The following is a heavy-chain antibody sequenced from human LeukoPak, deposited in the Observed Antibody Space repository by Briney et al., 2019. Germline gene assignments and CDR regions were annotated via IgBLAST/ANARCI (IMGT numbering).Heavy chain of an antibody. CDR2: ISGSSSTI. Sequence: GGSLKLSCAASGFTLSTNSMDWVRQAPGKGLEWVSYISGSSSTIYYADSVKGRFSISRDNAKNSLYLQMNSLRDEDTAVYYCARDYYGCFDYGSQGILVTVSS. V-gene: IGHV3-48*02. CDR3: ARDYYGCFDY. CDR1: GFTLSTNS. D-gene: IGHD3-10*01. J-gene: IGHJ4*02.